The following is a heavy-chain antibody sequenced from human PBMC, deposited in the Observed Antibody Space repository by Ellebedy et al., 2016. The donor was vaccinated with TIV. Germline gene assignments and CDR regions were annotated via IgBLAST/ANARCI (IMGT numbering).Heavy chain of an antibody. D-gene: IGHD3-22*01. CDR1: GFSVSSIY. V-gene: IGHV3-66*01. J-gene: IGHJ4*02. Sequence: GESLKISCAASGFSVSSIYMSWVRQAPGEGPEWVSLIYDSGATRYADSVKGRFTISRDNSKNTLYLQMNNLRVEDTAVYYCARGGSGYYWALAYWGQGTLVTVSS. CDR3: ARGGSGYYWALAY. CDR2: IYDSGAT.